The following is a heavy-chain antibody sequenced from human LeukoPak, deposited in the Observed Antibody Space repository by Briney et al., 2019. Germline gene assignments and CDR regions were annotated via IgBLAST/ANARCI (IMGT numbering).Heavy chain of an antibody. Sequence: GESLKISCKGSGYSFTSYWIGWVRQMPGKGLEWMGITYPGDSDTRYSPSFQGQVTISADKSISTAYLQWSSLKASDTAMYYCARLVPDYGSWYEGPYYFDYWGQGTLVTVSS. CDR2: TYPGDSDT. V-gene: IGHV5-51*01. CDR1: GYSFTSYW. D-gene: IGHD6-13*01. J-gene: IGHJ4*02. CDR3: ARLVPDYGSWYEGPYYFDY.